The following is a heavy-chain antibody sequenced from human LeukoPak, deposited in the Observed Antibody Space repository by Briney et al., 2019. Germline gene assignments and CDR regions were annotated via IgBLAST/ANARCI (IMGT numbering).Heavy chain of an antibody. Sequence: GGSLRLSCAASGLTFSSYWMSWVRQAPGKGLEWVANIKQDGSEKYYVDSVKGRFTISRDNAKNSLYLQMNSLRAEDTAVYYCARDGRTIAAAGSLPFDYWGQGTLVTVSS. CDR2: IKQDGSEK. D-gene: IGHD6-13*01. J-gene: IGHJ4*02. CDR1: GLTFSSYW. V-gene: IGHV3-7*01. CDR3: ARDGRTIAAAGSLPFDY.